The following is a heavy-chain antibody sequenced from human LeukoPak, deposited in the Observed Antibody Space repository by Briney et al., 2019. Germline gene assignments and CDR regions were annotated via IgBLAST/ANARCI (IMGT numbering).Heavy chain of an antibody. D-gene: IGHD6-19*01. CDR1: GFTVSTNY. Sequence: GGSLRLSCAASGFTVSTNYMGWVRQAPGRGLEWVSVIYTGGGTYYADSVKGRFSISRDTSKNILYLQMNSLRVEDTAVYYCARDGEKWLVYFDFWGQGTLVTVSS. CDR2: IYTGGGT. V-gene: IGHV3-53*01. CDR3: ARDGEKWLVYFDF. J-gene: IGHJ4*02.